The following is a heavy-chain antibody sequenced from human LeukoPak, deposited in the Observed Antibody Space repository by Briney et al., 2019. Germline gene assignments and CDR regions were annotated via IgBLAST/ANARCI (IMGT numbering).Heavy chain of an antibody. J-gene: IGHJ3*02. V-gene: IGHV4-34*01. CDR2: INHSGST. D-gene: IGHD3-22*01. Sequence: PSETLSLTCAVYGGSFSGYYWSWIRRPPGKGLEWIGEINHSGSTNYNPSLKSRVTISVDTSKNQFSLKLSSVTAADTAVYYCASLIVAGRDVAFDIWGQGTMVTVSS. CDR3: ASLIVAGRDVAFDI. CDR1: GGSFSGYY.